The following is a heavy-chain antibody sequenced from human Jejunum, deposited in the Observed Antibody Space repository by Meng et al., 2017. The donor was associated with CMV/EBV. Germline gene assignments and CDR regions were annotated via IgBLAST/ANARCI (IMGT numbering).Heavy chain of an antibody. Sequence: QVQLVQSGAEVKKPGASVTVSCETSGYRFASYGISWLRQAPGQGLEWMGWNSLYNGNTNYAQNLQGRVTMTTDTSTNSAYMELRNLRSDDTAVYYCARVAYGANYLDSWDQGTLVTVSS. D-gene: IGHD4/OR15-4a*01. J-gene: IGHJ4*02. CDR3: ARVAYGANYLDS. V-gene: IGHV1-18*01. CDR1: GYRFASYG. CDR2: NSLYNGNT.